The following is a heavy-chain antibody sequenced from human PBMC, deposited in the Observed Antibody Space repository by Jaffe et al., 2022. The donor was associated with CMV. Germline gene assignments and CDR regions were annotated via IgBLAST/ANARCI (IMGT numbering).Heavy chain of an antibody. Sequence: EVQLEESGGGLVQPGGSLRLSCAASGFTPSSYAMSWVRQAPGKGLEWVSAISGSGSSTYYADSVKGRFTISRDNSKNTLYLQMNSLRAEDTAVYYCAKRAYNWHDDWYYMDVWGKGTTVTVSS. CDR3: AKRAYNWHDDWYYMDV. D-gene: IGHD1-20*01. J-gene: IGHJ6*03. V-gene: IGHV3-23*04. CDR1: GFTPSSYA. CDR2: ISGSGSST.